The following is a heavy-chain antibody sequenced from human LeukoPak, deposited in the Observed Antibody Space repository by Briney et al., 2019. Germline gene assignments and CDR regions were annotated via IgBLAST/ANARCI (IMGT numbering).Heavy chain of an antibody. D-gene: IGHD5-12*01. Sequence: SETLSLTCNVSGYSISSGYFWGWVRQPPGKGLEWIGSIFSDGKTYYNPPLKSRVTISVDTSKNHLSLELTSVTAADTAVYYCAREYSAFDYWGQGTLVTVSS. V-gene: IGHV4-38-2*02. CDR3: AREYSAFDY. CDR2: IFSDGKT. CDR1: GYSISSGYF. J-gene: IGHJ4*02.